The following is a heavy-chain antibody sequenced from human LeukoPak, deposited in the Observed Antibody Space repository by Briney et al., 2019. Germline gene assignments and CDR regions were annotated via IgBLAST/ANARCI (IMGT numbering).Heavy chain of an antibody. CDR3: GYGAYSYGGFDY. Sequence: PGGSLRLSCAASGFTVSSNYMSWVRQAPGKGLEWVSVIYSGGSTYYADSVKGRFTISRDNPKNTLYLQMNSLRAEDTAVYYCGYGAYSYGGFDYWGQGTLVTVSS. CDR2: IYSGGST. CDR1: GFTVSSNY. D-gene: IGHD5-18*01. V-gene: IGHV3-53*01. J-gene: IGHJ4*02.